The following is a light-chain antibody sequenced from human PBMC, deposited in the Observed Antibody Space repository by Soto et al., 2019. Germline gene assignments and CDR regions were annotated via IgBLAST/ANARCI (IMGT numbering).Light chain of an antibody. J-gene: IGKJ4*01. Sequence: QMTQSPSTLSASVGDRVTITCRASQSISTWLAWYQQKPGKAPKLLIYQASILESGVPSRFSGSGSGTEFTLTISSLQPDDFATYYCQQYYTYSTFGGGTKVEIK. V-gene: IGKV1-5*03. CDR2: QAS. CDR1: QSISTW. CDR3: QQYYTYST.